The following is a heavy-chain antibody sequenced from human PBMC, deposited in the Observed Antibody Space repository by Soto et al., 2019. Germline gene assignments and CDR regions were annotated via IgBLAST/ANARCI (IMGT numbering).Heavy chain of an antibody. D-gene: IGHD2-21*02. CDR2: IHPSGGGT. V-gene: IGHV1-46*02. CDR3: ARGGHIAVVTASFDN. J-gene: IGHJ4*02. CDR1: GYTFNTYY. Sequence: QVQLVQSGAEVRKPGASVKVSCKPSGYTFNTYYLHWLRQAPGQALERMGVIHPSGGGTTYAQKFLGRGTATRDTSTSTVFMELSSLRSDDTAVYYCARGGHIAVVTASFDNWGQGTLVTVSS.